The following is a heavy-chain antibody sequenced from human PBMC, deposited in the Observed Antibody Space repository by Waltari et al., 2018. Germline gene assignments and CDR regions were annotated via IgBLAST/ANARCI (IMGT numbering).Heavy chain of an antibody. CDR3: ATGSSSSWRFDY. Sequence: QVQLVQSGAEVKKPGSSVKVSCKASGGTFSSYALSWVRQAPGQGLEWMGGVDPEDGETIYAQKFQGRVTMTEDTSTDTAYMELSSLRSEDTAVYYCATGSSSSWRFDYWGQGTLVTVSS. J-gene: IGHJ4*02. V-gene: IGHV1-24*01. D-gene: IGHD6-13*01. CDR2: VDPEDGET. CDR1: GGTFSSYA.